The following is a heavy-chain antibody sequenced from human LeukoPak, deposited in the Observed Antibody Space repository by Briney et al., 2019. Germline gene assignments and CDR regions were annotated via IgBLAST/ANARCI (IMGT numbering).Heavy chain of an antibody. CDR2: IYYSGST. CDR1: GGSIISHY. J-gene: IGHJ5*02. Sequence: SETLSLTCTVSGGSIISHYWSWIRQPPGKGLEWIGYIYYSGSTNYNPSLKSRVTISVDTANNQFSLKLTSVTAADTAVYYCAREAEFSWFDPWGQGTLVTVSS. D-gene: IGHD3-10*01. CDR3: AREAEFSWFDP. V-gene: IGHV4-59*11.